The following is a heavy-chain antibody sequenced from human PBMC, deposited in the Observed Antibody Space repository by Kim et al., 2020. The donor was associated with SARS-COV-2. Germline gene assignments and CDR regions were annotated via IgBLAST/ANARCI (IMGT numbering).Heavy chain of an antibody. J-gene: IGHJ4*02. CDR1: GFTVSSNY. CDR2: IYSGGST. V-gene: IGHV3-53*01. D-gene: IGHD1-26*01. CDR3: ATGGSIVGATPDTDY. Sequence: GGSLRLSCAASGFTVSSNYMSWVRQAPGKGLEWVSVIYSGGSTYYADSVTGRFTISRDNSKKTLYLQMNSLSAEDTAVYYCATGGSIVGATPDTDYWGQGTLVTVSS.